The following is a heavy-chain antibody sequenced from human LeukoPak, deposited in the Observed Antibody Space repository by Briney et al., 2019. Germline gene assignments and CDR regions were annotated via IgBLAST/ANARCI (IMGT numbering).Heavy chain of an antibody. CDR2: IRCGGST. Sequence: SETLSFTCTVPDDSFSSNSYCWAWIRQPPGKGLECIGGIRCGGSTYFNPSLKSRVTISIDTSKNQISLNLISVTAADTAIYYCARRRSDLNWYDPWGQGTLVTVSS. CDR3: ARRRSDLNWYDP. V-gene: IGHV4-39*07. D-gene: IGHD6-19*01. J-gene: IGHJ5*02. CDR1: DDSFSSNSYC.